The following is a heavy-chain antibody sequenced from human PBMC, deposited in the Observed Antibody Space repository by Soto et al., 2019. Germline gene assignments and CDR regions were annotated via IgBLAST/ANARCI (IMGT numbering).Heavy chain of an antibody. D-gene: IGHD3-16*01. CDR3: AKGRFAYVSFYDQ. V-gene: IGHV3-30-3*01. J-gene: IGHJ4*02. CDR1: GFTFSSYA. Sequence: PGGSLRLSCAASGFTFSSYAMHWVRQAPGKGLEWVAVISYDGSNKYYADSVKGRFTISRDNSKNTLYLQMNSLRAEDTAVYYCAKGRFAYVSFYDQWGQGTQVTVSS. CDR2: ISYDGSNK.